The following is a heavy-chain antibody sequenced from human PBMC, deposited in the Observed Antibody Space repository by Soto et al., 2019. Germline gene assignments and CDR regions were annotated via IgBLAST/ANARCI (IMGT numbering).Heavy chain of an antibody. D-gene: IGHD1-26*01. CDR3: ARQVGATHYYGMDV. J-gene: IGHJ6*02. CDR2: IYYSGST. V-gene: IGHV4-31*11. CDR1: GGSFSGYY. Sequence: SETLSLTCAVYGGSFSGYYWSWIRQHPGKGLEWIGYIYYSGSTYYNPSLKSRVTISVDTSKNQFSLNLSSVTAADTAVYYCARQVGATHYYGMDVWGQGTTVTVSS.